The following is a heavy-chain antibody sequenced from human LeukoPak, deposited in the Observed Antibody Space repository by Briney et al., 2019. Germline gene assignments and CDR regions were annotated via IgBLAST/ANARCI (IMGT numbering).Heavy chain of an antibody. CDR1: GFTFSAYW. Sequence: GGSLRLSCAASGFTFSAYWMHWVRQAPGKGLVWVSRIDTVGSTTTYADSVKGRFTISRDNAKNTLHLQMSSLTVEDTGVYYCARVRSGSDDWVDPWGQGTLVTVSS. J-gene: IGHJ5*02. D-gene: IGHD1-26*01. V-gene: IGHV3-74*03. CDR2: IDTVGSTT. CDR3: ARVRSGSDDWVDP.